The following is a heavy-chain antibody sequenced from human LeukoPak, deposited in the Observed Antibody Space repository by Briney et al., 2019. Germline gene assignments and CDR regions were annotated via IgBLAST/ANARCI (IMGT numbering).Heavy chain of an antibody. CDR1: GGSISSYY. Sequence: SETLSLTRTVSGGSISSYYWSWIRQPPGKGLEWIGYINYSGSTNYNPSLKSRVTILVDTSKNQFSLKLSSVTAADTAVYYCARVGRKIDYWGQGTLVTVSS. J-gene: IGHJ4*02. V-gene: IGHV4-59*01. CDR3: ARVGRKIDY. CDR2: INYSGST. D-gene: IGHD1-26*01.